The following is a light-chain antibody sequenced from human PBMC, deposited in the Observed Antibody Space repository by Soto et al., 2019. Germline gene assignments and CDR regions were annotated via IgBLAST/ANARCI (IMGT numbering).Light chain of an antibody. V-gene: IGKV4-1*01. Sequence: DFVMTQSPDSLAVSLGERATINCKSSRSVLYSSNNKNYFAWYQQKPGQPPMLLISLASTRESGVPDRCSGSGSGTDFTLTISSLQPEDVAVYYCEQHFSTPYTFGQGTKLEIK. J-gene: IGKJ2*01. CDR2: LAS. CDR3: EQHFSTPYT. CDR1: RSVLYSSNNKNY.